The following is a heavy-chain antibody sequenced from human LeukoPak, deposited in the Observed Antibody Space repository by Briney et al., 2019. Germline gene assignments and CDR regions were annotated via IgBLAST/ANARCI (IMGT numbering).Heavy chain of an antibody. D-gene: IGHD3-22*01. CDR2: ISYDGSNK. CDR3: AREEGRYDSSGSFDY. CDR1: GFTFSSYA. J-gene: IGHJ4*02. Sequence: GGSLRLSCAASGFTFSSYAMSWVRQAPGKGLEWVAVISYDGSNKYYADSVKGRFTISRDNSKNTLYLQMNSLRAEDTAVYYCAREEGRYDSSGSFDYWGQGTLVTVSS. V-gene: IGHV3-30-3*01.